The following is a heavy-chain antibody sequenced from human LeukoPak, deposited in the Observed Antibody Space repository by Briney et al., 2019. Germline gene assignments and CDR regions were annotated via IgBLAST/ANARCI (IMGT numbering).Heavy chain of an antibody. V-gene: IGHV3-23*01. Sequence: HPGGSLRLSCVASDFSFTTYTMGWVRQAPGKGLEWVSSISGGDPTTYYADSVKGRFTISRDNSKSTVYLQMNSLRAEDTAIYYCVKQSLLLRGPLLIYYFDFWGQGTLVTVSS. CDR1: DFSFTTYT. CDR3: VKQSLLLRGPLLIYYFDF. CDR2: ISGGDPTT. J-gene: IGHJ4*02. D-gene: IGHD3-10*01.